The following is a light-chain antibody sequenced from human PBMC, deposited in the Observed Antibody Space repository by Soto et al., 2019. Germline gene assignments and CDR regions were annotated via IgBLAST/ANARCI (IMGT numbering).Light chain of an antibody. CDR3: QQYGSSPIT. Sequence: ETVLTQSPATVSLSPGDRATLPCRASQSVNRQVLWYQHRPGQAPRLLMYGASSRATGIPDRLSGSGSGTDFTLTISRLEPEDFAVYYCQQYGSSPITFGQGTRLEIK. CDR2: GAS. J-gene: IGKJ5*01. V-gene: IGKV3-20*01. CDR1: QSVNRQV.